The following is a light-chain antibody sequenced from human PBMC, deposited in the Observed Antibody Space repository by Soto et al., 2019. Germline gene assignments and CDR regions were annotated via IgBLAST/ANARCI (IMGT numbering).Light chain of an antibody. V-gene: IGKV3-20*01. CDR1: QSVSSSY. CDR3: QQYVSSPLLT. Sequence: EIVLTQSPGTLSLSPGERATVSCRASQSVSSSYLAWYQQKPGQAPRLLIYGASSRATGIPDRFSGSGSGTDFTLTISRLEPEDFAVYYCQQYVSSPLLTFGGGTKVEIK. CDR2: GAS. J-gene: IGKJ4*01.